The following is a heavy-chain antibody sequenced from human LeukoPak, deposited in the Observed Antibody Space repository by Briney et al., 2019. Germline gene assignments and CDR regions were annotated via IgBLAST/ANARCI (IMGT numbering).Heavy chain of an antibody. D-gene: IGHD6-19*01. CDR1: GFTVSSNY. CDR3: ARVSKALYSSGWRPFDY. Sequence: PGGSLRLSCAASGFTVSSNYVSWVRQAPGKGLEWVSVIYSGGSTYYADSVKGRFTISRDNSKNTLYLQMNSLRAEDTAVYYCARVSKALYSSGWRPFDYWGQGTLVTVSS. V-gene: IGHV3-53*01. J-gene: IGHJ4*02. CDR2: IYSGGST.